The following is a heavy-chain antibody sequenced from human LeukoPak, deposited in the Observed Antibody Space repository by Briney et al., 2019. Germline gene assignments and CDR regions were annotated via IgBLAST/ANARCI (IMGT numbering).Heavy chain of an antibody. V-gene: IGHV1-69*05. CDR2: IIPIFGTA. CDR1: GGTFSSYA. CDR3: AIPHKLVLNAFDI. Sequence: SVKVSCTAAGGTFSSYAISWVRQAPGQGLEWMGGIIPIFGTANYAQKFQGRVTITTDESTSTAYMELSSLRSEDTAVYYCAIPHKLVLNAFDIWGQGTMVTVSS. D-gene: IGHD6-13*01. J-gene: IGHJ3*02.